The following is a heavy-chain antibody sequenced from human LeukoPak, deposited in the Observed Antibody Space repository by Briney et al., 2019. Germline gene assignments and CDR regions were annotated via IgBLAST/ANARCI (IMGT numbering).Heavy chain of an antibody. D-gene: IGHD1-1*01. CDR2: ISYDGSNK. J-gene: IGHJ6*02. CDR3: ARHPFPGYYYYYYGMDV. CDR1: GFTFSSYA. V-gene: IGHV3-30*04. Sequence: GGSLRLSCAASGFTFSSYAMHWVRQAPGKGLEWVAVISYDGSNKYYADSVKGRFTISRDNSKNTLYLQMNSLRAEDTAVYYCARHPFPGYYYYYYGMDVWGQGTTVTVSS.